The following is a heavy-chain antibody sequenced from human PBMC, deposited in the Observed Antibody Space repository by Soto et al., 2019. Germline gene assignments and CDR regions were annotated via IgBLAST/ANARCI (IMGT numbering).Heavy chain of an antibody. CDR1: GYTFTNYH. Sequence: ASVKVSCKASGYTFTNYHINWVRQAPGQGLEWMGFISAYNGNTNYAQKLQGRVTMTTGTSTSTAYVELRSLRSDDTAVYYCARDSSSSWIGAFDIWGQGTMVTVSS. CDR2: ISAYNGNT. CDR3: ARDSSSSWIGAFDI. J-gene: IGHJ3*02. D-gene: IGHD6-6*01. V-gene: IGHV1-18*01.